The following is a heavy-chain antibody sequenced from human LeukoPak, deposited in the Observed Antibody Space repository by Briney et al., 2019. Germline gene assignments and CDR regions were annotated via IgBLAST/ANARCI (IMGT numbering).Heavy chain of an antibody. D-gene: IGHD3-16*02. CDR1: GFTFSSYG. V-gene: IGHV3-30*18. CDR2: ISYDGSNK. J-gene: IGHJ4*02. CDR3: AKEGYDYVWGSYRYLYYFDY. Sequence: GGSLRLSCAASGFTFSSYGMHWVRQAPGKGLEWVAVISYDGSNKYYADSVKGRFTISRDNSKNTLYLQMNSLRAEDTAVYYCAKEGYDYVWGSYRYLYYFDYWGQGTLVTVSS.